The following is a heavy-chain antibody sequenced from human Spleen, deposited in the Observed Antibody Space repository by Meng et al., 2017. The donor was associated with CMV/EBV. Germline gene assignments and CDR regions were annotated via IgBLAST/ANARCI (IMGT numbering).Heavy chain of an antibody. CDR1: GFTSSNCI. J-gene: IGHJ4*02. Sequence: GGSLRLSCAAYGFTSSNCIMSWVRQAPGKGLEWVSAISGGGGSTYYADSVKGRFTLSRDNAKNTMYLQMNSLKVEDTAIYYCTRDIGGVGAYWGQGTLVTVSS. D-gene: IGHD3-3*01. V-gene: IGHV3-23*01. CDR2: ISGGGGST. CDR3: TRDIGGVGAY.